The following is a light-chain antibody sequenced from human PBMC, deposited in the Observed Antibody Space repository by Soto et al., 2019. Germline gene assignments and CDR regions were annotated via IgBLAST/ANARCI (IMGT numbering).Light chain of an antibody. CDR3: QQHNSFSIT. CDR2: AAS. CDR1: QGISSY. J-gene: IGKJ5*01. V-gene: IGKV1-8*01. Sequence: AIRMTQSPSSLSASTGDRVTITCRASQGISSYLAWYQQKPGKAPKLLIYAASTLQSGVPSRFSGSGSGTEFTLTINSLQADDFATYYCQQHNSFSITFGQGTRLEI.